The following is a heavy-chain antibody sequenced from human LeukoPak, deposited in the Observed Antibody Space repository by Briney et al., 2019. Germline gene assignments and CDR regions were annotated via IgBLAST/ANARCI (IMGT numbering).Heavy chain of an antibody. CDR1: GGSISSYY. CDR2: IYYSGST. Sequence: PSETLSLTCTVSGGSISSYYWSWIRQPPGKGLEWIGYIYYSGSTNYNPSPKSRVTISVDTSKNQFSLKLSSVTAADTAVYYCAREGPLGWFDPWGQGTLVTVSS. CDR3: AREGPLGWFDP. V-gene: IGHV4-59*01. J-gene: IGHJ5*02.